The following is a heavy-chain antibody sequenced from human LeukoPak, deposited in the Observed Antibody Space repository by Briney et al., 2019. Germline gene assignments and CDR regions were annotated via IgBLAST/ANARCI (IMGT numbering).Heavy chain of an antibody. CDR2: ISASGS. V-gene: IGHV3-23*01. Sequence: GGSLRLSCAASGFTFSRLPMTWVRQAPGKGLEWVSTISASGSYYADAVRGRFTISRDNSRNTLSLQMDSLRAEDTAVYYCARHKAGTDAFDIWGQGTMVTVSS. J-gene: IGHJ3*02. CDR1: GFTFSRLP. D-gene: IGHD6-19*01. CDR3: ARHKAGTDAFDI.